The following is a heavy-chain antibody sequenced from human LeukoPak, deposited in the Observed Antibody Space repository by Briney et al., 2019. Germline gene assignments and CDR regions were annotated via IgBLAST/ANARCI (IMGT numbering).Heavy chain of an antibody. CDR1: GGSISSSSYY. J-gene: IGHJ5*02. CDR2: IYYSGST. V-gene: IGHV4-39*01. CDR3: ARHGVVAARRGNWFDP. Sequence: SETLSLTCTVSGGSISSSSYYWGWIRQPPGKGLEWIGSIYYSGSTYYNPSLKSRVTISVDTSKNQFSLKLSSVTAADTAVYYCARHGVVAARRGNWFDPWGQGTLVIVSS. D-gene: IGHD2-15*01.